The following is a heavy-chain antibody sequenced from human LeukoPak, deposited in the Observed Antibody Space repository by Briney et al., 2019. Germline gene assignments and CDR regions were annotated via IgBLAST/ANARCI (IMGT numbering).Heavy chain of an antibody. J-gene: IGHJ3*02. Sequence: GGSLRLSCAASGFTFGSYAMGWVRQAPGKGLEWVSAISGSGGSTYYADSVKGRFTISRDNSKNTLYLQMNSLRAEDTAVYYCAKGRAIRYFDWLPKEPDAFDIWGQGTMVTVSS. V-gene: IGHV3-23*01. CDR2: ISGSGGST. CDR1: GFTFGSYA. CDR3: AKGRAIRYFDWLPKEPDAFDI. D-gene: IGHD3-9*01.